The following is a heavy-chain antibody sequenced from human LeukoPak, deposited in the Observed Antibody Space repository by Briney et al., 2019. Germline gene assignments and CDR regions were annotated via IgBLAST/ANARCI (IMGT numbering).Heavy chain of an antibody. CDR1: GYSISSGYY. Sequence: SETLSLTCTVSGYSISSGYYWGWIRQPPGKGLEWIGSIYHSGSTYYNPSLKSRVTISVDTSKNQFSLKLSSVTAADTAVYYCASVTSYYDTTAYPPPFDYWGQGTLVTVSS. CDR3: ASVTSYYDTTAYPPPFDY. CDR2: IYHSGST. D-gene: IGHD3-22*01. V-gene: IGHV4-38-2*02. J-gene: IGHJ4*02.